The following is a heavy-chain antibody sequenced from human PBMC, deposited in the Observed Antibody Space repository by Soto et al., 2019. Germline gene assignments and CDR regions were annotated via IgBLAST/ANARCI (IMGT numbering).Heavy chain of an antibody. CDR3: ARLGYYDSSGYYVGY. Sequence: KPSETLSLTCTVSGGSISSYYWSWIRQPPGKGLEWIGYIYYSGSTNYNPSLKSRVTISVDTSKNQFSLKLSSVTAADTAVYYCARLGYYDSSGYYVGYWGQGTLVTVSS. J-gene: IGHJ4*02. V-gene: IGHV4-59*08. CDR1: GGSISSYY. CDR2: IYYSGST. D-gene: IGHD3-22*01.